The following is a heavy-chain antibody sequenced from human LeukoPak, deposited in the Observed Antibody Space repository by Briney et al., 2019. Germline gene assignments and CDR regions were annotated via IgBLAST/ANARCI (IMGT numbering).Heavy chain of an antibody. Sequence: SETLSLTCTVSGGSISSSSYYWGWIRQPPGKGLEWIGSINYSGSTYYNPSLKSRVTISVDTSKNQFSLKLRSVTAADTAVYYCARPTVAGTGYYYYYYMDVWGKGTTVTISS. V-gene: IGHV4-39*01. CDR3: ARPTVAGTGYYYYYYMDV. CDR2: INYSGST. J-gene: IGHJ6*03. D-gene: IGHD6-19*01. CDR1: GGSISSSSYY.